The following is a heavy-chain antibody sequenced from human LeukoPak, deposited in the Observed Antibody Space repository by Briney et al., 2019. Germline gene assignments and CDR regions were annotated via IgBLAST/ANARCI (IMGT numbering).Heavy chain of an antibody. CDR3: AMHTVLASSWSLDY. CDR2: IYYSGNT. J-gene: IGHJ4*02. CDR1: VGSISSSSYY. Sequence: KSSEALSVTCSVSVGSISSSSYYWGWIRQPPGKGLEWIGSIYYSGNTYNNPSLKSRVTISVDTSKNQLSLKLTSVTAADTAVYSCAMHTVLASSWSLDYWGQGPLVTVSS. D-gene: IGHD6-13*01. V-gene: IGHV4-39*01.